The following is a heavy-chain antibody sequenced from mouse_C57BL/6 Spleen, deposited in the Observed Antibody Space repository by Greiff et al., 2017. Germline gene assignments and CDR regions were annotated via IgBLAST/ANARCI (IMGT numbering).Heavy chain of an antibody. CDR1: GFSLTSYG. V-gene: IGHV2-3*01. CDR3: ATYGSSGAWFAY. D-gene: IGHD1-1*01. Sequence: VKLMESGPGLVAPSQSLSITCTVSGFSLTSYGVSWVRQPPGKGLEWLGVIWGDGSTNYNSALISRMSISQDSSKSQVFLKLNSLQTDDTATYYCATYGSSGAWFAYWGQGTLVTVSA. CDR2: IWGDGST. J-gene: IGHJ3*01.